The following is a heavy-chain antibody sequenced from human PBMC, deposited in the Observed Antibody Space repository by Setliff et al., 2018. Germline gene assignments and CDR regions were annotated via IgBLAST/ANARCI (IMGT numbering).Heavy chain of an antibody. Sequence: PGRSLRLSCAASGNSFRSYAMSWVRQAPGKGLEWVSTLSGSGVSTYYLDSVKGRFTISRDNSKNTLYLQMNSLRIEDAGVYYCARDAAYFDILTGTNYLDPWGQGTLVTVSS. CDR3: ARDAAYFDILTGTNYLDP. CDR2: LSGSGVST. CDR1: GNSFRSYA. V-gene: IGHV3-23*01. J-gene: IGHJ5*02. D-gene: IGHD3-9*01.